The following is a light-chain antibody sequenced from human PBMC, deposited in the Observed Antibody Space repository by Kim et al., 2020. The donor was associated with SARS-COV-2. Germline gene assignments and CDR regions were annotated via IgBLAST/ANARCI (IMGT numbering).Light chain of an antibody. Sequence: QSVLAQPPSVSGAPGQSVSISCAGTSSNTGAGYDVHWYQQLPGTAPKLLIFDNGNRPSGVPARFSGSKSGTSASLAITGLQAEDEAVYYCQSYDSNLTTWVFGGGTKLTVL. J-gene: IGLJ3*02. CDR3: QSYDSNLTTWV. CDR2: DNG. V-gene: IGLV1-40*01. CDR1: SSNTGAGYD.